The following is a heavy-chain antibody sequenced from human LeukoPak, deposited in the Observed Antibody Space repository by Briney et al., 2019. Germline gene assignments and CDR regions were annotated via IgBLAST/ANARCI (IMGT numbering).Heavy chain of an antibody. D-gene: IGHD6-6*01. Sequence: SQTLSLTCAISGDSVSSNSAAWNWIRQSPSRGLEWLGRTYYGSKWYNDYAVSVKSRITINPDTSKNQFSLQLNSVTPEDTAVYYCARERGSSIAARRFDYWGQGTLVTVSS. V-gene: IGHV6-1*01. CDR3: ARERGSSIAARRFDY. CDR2: TYYGSKWYN. J-gene: IGHJ4*02. CDR1: GDSVSSNSAA.